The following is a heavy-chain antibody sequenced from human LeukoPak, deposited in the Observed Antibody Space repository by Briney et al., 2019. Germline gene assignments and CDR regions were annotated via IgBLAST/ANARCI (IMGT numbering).Heavy chain of an antibody. J-gene: IGHJ4*02. Sequence: KTSETLSLTCTVSGGSISSYCWSWIRQPPGKGLEWIGYIYYSGSTNYNPSLKSRVTISVDTSKNQFSLKLSSVTAADTAVYYCARHGPYGSGSFPSPYYFDYWGQGTLVTVSS. V-gene: IGHV4-59*08. CDR1: GGSISSYC. D-gene: IGHD3-10*01. CDR2: IYYSGST. CDR3: ARHGPYGSGSFPSPYYFDY.